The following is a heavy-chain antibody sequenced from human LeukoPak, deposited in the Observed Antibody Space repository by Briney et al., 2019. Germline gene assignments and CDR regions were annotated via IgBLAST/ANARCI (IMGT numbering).Heavy chain of an antibody. Sequence: ASVKVSCKASGYTFTNYGFSWVRQAPGQGLEWMGWINPNSGGTNYAQKFQGRVTMTRDTSISTAYMELSRLRSDDTAVYYCARDSPKPYSGSYEVIDYWGQGTLVTVSS. CDR2: INPNSGGT. CDR1: GYTFTNYG. J-gene: IGHJ4*02. D-gene: IGHD1-26*01. V-gene: IGHV1-2*02. CDR3: ARDSPKPYSGSYEVIDY.